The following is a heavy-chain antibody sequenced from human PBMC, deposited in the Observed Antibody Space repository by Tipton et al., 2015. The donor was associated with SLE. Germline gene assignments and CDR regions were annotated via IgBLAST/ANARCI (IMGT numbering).Heavy chain of an antibody. CDR3: ARETGTYYSTWFDS. Sequence: TLSLTCSFSGASMNSGSYSWHWIRQPAGKALQWLGHIDSSGNTYYNPSLRSRVSISVDVSRNQFSLTLNSVTAADTATYSCARETGTYYSTWFDSWGQGTLVTVSS. CDR1: GASMNSGSYS. J-gene: IGHJ5*01. D-gene: IGHD1-26*01. V-gene: IGHV4-61*09. CDR2: IDSSGNT.